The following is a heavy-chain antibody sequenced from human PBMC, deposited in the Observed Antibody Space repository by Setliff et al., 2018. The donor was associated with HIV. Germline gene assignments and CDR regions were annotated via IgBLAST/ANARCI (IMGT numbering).Heavy chain of an antibody. CDR2: IYSSGST. Sequence: SETLSLTCTVSGGSISSYYWSWIRQPAGKGLEWIGRIYSSGSTNYNPSLKSRLTISVDTSKNQFSLKLRSVTAADTAVYYCARLEVRSFYGYRNSPDYWGQGTLVTGAS. J-gene: IGHJ4*02. D-gene: IGHD5-18*01. CDR3: ARLEVRSFYGYRNSPDY. CDR1: GGSISSYY. V-gene: IGHV4-4*07.